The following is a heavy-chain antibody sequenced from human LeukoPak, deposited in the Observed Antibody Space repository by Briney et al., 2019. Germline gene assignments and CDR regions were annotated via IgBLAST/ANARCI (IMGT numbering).Heavy chain of an antibody. D-gene: IGHD3-3*01. CDR2: ISGSGGST. Sequence: GGSLRLSCAASGFTFSSYAMSWVRQAPGKGLEWVSAISGSGGSTYYADSVKGRFTISRDNSKSTLYLQMNSLRAEDTAVYYCAKDSSFWSGSYLDYWGQGTLVTVSS. CDR3: AKDSSFWSGSYLDY. J-gene: IGHJ4*02. V-gene: IGHV3-23*01. CDR1: GFTFSSYA.